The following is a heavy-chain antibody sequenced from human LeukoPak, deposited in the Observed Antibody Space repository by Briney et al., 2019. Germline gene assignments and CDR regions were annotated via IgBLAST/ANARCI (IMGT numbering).Heavy chain of an antibody. D-gene: IGHD3-10*01. CDR3: AKRDAQRGLGSYFFDY. CDR2: ISDNGDGA. CDR1: GFTFSIYA. J-gene: IGHJ4*02. V-gene: IGHV3-23*01. Sequence: PGGSLRLSCAASGFTFSIYAMNWVRQAPGKGLEWVSAISDNGDGAYYADSVKGRFTISRDNSKTTLYLQMNTLRAEDTAVYYCAKRDAQRGLGSYFFDYWGQGTLVTVSS.